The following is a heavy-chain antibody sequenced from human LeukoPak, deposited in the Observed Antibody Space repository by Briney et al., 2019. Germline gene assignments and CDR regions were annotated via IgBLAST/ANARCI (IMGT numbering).Heavy chain of an antibody. CDR2: IKQDGSEK. D-gene: IGHD3-22*01. V-gene: IGHV3-7*01. CDR1: GFTFSSYW. CDR3: ARDQDYYYDSSGYYCDY. Sequence: AGGSLRLSCAASGFTFSSYWMSWVRQAPGKGLEWVANIKQDGSEKYYVDSVKGRFTISRDNAKNSPYLQMNSLRAEDTAVYYCARDQDYYYDSSGYYCDYWGQGTLVTVSS. J-gene: IGHJ4*02.